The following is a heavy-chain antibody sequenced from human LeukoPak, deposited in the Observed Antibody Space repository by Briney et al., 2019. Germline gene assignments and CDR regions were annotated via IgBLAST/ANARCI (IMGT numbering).Heavy chain of an antibody. CDR3: ARVDYGAYASFDI. CDR1: GFTFSSYE. Sequence: GGSLRLSCAASGFTFSSYEMNWVRQAPGKGLQWVSYISSSGSDIYHADSVKGRFTISRDNAKNSLYLQMNSLRAEDTAVYYCARVDYGAYASFDIWGQGTMVTVSS. D-gene: IGHD4-17*01. CDR2: ISSSGSDI. V-gene: IGHV3-48*03. J-gene: IGHJ3*02.